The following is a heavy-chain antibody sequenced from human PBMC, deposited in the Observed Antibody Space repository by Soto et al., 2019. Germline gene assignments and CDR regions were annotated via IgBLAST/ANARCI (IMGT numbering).Heavy chain of an antibody. V-gene: IGHV3-15*01. CDR1: GFTFSNAW. CDR2: IKSKTDGGTT. D-gene: IGHD2-2*01. J-gene: IGHJ6*02. CDR3: TTDDLYCSSTSCPSD. Sequence: GGSLRLSCAASGFTFSNAWMSWGRQAPGKGLEWVGHIKSKTDGGTTDYAAPVKGRFTISRDDSKNTLYLQMNSLKTEDTAVYYCTTDDLYCSSTSCPSDWGQGTTVTVSS.